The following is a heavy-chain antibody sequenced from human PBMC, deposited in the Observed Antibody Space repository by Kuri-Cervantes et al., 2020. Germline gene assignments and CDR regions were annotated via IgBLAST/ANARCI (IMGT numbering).Heavy chain of an antibody. Sequence: SETLSLTCTVSGGSISSGGYNWSWIRQHPGKGLEWIGYIYYSGSTNYNPSLKSRVTISVDTSKNQFSLKLSSVTAADTAVYYCASGEFHDYGDFVPDYFDYWGQGTLVTVSS. CDR1: GGSISSGGYN. J-gene: IGHJ4*02. CDR2: IYYSGST. CDR3: ASGEFHDYGDFVPDYFDY. V-gene: IGHV4-61*08. D-gene: IGHD4-17*01.